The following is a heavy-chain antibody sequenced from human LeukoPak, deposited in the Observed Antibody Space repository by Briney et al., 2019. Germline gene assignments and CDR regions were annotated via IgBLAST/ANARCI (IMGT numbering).Heavy chain of an antibody. CDR3: AKDDGSGKNCMDV. J-gene: IGHJ6*04. D-gene: IGHD3-10*01. V-gene: IGHV3-43D*04. Sequence: GGSLRLSCAASGFTFDDYAMHWVRQAPGKGLEWVSLISWDGGSTYYADSVKGRFTISRDNSKNSLYLQMNSLRAEVTTLYYCAKDDGSGKNCMDVWGKGTTVTVSS. CDR1: GFTFDDYA. CDR2: ISWDGGST.